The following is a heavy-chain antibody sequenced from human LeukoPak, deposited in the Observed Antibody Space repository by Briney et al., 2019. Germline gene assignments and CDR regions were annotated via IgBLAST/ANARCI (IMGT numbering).Heavy chain of an antibody. D-gene: IGHD4-17*01. J-gene: IGHJ4*02. V-gene: IGHV1-69*06. CDR1: GGTFTSYA. Sequence: ASVKVSCKASGGTFTSYAISWVRQAPGQGLEWMGGIIPIFGTVNYAQKFQGRVTIIADKSTSTAYMELSSLRAEDTAVYYCAKGLRDYGDSGLLHYWGQGTLVTVSS. CDR2: IIPIFGTV. CDR3: AKGLRDYGDSGLLHY.